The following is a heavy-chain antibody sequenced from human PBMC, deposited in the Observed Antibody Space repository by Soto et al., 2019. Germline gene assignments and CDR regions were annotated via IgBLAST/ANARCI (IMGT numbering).Heavy chain of an antibody. V-gene: IGHV1-46*01. CDR1: GYTFTSYY. CDR2: INPSGGST. D-gene: IGHD5-18*01. J-gene: IGHJ6*02. Sequence: ASVKVSCKASGYTFTSYYMHWVRQAPGQGLEWMGIINPSGGSTSYAQKFQGRVTMTRDTSTSTVYMELSSLRSEDTAVYYCAREIQPNYYYYGMDVWGQGTTVTVSS. CDR3: AREIQPNYYYYGMDV.